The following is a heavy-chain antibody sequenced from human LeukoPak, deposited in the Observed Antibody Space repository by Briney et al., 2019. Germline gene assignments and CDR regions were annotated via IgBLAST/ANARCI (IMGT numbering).Heavy chain of an antibody. CDR2: IYTSGST. J-gene: IGHJ3*02. V-gene: IGHV4-61*02. D-gene: IGHD3-10*01. CDR3: ARGDYYGSGSYYNSAFDI. CDR1: GGSISTGTYY. Sequence: SETLSLXCTVSGGSISTGTYYWSWNRQPAGKGLEWIGRIYTSGSTNYNPSLKSRVTISVDTSKNQFYLKLNSVTAADTAVYYCARGDYYGSGSYYNSAFDIWGQGTMVTVSS.